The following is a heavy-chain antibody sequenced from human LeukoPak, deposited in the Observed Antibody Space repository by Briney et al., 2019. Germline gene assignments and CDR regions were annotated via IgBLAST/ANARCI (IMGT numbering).Heavy chain of an antibody. D-gene: IGHD4-17*01. V-gene: IGHV4-4*02. Sequence: SETHSLTYALSGDSVGCGRWWSWVRQPPGKGLEWIGEIYHSGSTNYNPSLKSRVTISVDKSKNQFSLKLSSVTAADTAVYYCARAVTPDYHGMDVWGQGTTVTVSS. CDR2: IYHSGST. CDR3: ARAVTPDYHGMDV. J-gene: IGHJ6*02. CDR1: GDSVGCGRW.